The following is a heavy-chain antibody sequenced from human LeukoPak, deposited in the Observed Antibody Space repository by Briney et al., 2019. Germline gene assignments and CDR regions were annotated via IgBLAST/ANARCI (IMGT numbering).Heavy chain of an antibody. Sequence: SETLSLTCAVYGGSLSGYYWSWIRQPPGKGLEWIGEINHSGSTNYNPSVKSRFTISVDTSKNQFSLKLSSATAADTAVYYCARSRQSSSWFKVRNWFDPWGQGTLVTVSS. J-gene: IGHJ5*02. CDR3: ARSRQSSSWFKVRNWFDP. V-gene: IGHV4-34*01. CDR2: INHSGST. D-gene: IGHD6-13*01. CDR1: GGSLSGYY.